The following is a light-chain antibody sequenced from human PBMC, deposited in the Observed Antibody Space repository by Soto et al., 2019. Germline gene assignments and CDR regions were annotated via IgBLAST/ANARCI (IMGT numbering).Light chain of an antibody. Sequence: EIVLTQSPGTLSLSPGERATLSCRASQSVSSNFLAWFQQQPGQAPRLLVYAASRRATGIPDRFSGSGSGTDFTLTISRLEPEDFAVYFCQQYGGSPITFGQGTRLEIK. J-gene: IGKJ5*01. CDR3: QQYGGSPIT. CDR2: AAS. CDR1: QSVSSNF. V-gene: IGKV3-20*01.